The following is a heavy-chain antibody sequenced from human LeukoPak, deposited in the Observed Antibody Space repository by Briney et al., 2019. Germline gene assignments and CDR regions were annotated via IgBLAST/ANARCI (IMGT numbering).Heavy chain of an antibody. CDR3: ATYRQVLLPFES. CDR1: GFTFSSYA. J-gene: IGHJ4*02. Sequence: GGSLRLSCAASGFTFSSYAMTWVRQAPGKGLEWVSSIFPSGGEIHYADSVRGRFTISRDNSKSTLSLQMNSLRAEDTAIYYCATYRQVLLPFESWGQGTLVTVSS. CDR2: IFPSGGEI. D-gene: IGHD2-8*02. V-gene: IGHV3-23*01.